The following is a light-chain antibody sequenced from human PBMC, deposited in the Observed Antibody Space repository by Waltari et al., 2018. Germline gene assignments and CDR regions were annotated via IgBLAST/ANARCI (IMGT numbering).Light chain of an antibody. V-gene: IGKV1-39*01. Sequence: DIQMTQSPSSLSASVGDRVTITCRASQTIPRYLNWYQQKPGKAPKLLIYGISNLHSGVPSRFSGSGSGTDFTLTISSLQPEDFATYYCQQSTSIPLTFGGGTKVDSK. CDR3: QQSTSIPLT. CDR1: QTIPRY. CDR2: GIS. J-gene: IGKJ4*01.